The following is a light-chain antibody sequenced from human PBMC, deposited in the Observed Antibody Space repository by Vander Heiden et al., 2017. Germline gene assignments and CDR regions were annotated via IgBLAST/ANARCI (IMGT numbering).Light chain of an antibody. J-gene: IGLJ2*01. Sequence: SYALTQPPSVSVSPGPTARITCSGDALPKQYAFWYQQKPGQAPVLVMYKDSERSSGSPDRFSGSSSGTTVTLTISGVRAEDEADYYCQSADSSGADVVFGGGTKLTVL. CDR2: KDS. CDR3: QSADSSGADVV. CDR1: ALPKQY. V-gene: IGLV3-25*03.